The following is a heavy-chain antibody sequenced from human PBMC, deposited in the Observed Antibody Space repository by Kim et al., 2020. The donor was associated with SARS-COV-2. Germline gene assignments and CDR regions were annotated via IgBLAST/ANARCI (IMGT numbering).Heavy chain of an antibody. CDR1: GFTFSSYA. CDR3: AKQGNTWRYFDY. CDR2: ISPNGGST. V-gene: IGHV3-23*01. J-gene: IGHJ4*02. Sequence: GGSLRLSCAASGFTFSSYAMSWVHQAPGKGLEWVATISPNGGSTFYADSAKGRFTITRDSSKNTLSLQMSSLRADDTAVFYCAKQGNTWRYFDYWGQGTQVTVSS.